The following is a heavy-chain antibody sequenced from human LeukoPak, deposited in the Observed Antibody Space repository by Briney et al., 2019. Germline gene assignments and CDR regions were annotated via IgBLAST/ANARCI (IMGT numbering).Heavy chain of an antibody. J-gene: IGHJ5*02. CDR3: ASFRGLRGFRFNWFDP. V-gene: IGHV4-39*01. CDR1: GSSIRSSYYY. Sequence: PSETLSLTCTVSGSSIRSSYYYWSWIRQPPGKGLEWIGSIYDSGSTYYNPSLKSRVTISVDTSKNQFSLKLSSVTAADTAVYYCASFRGLRGFRFNWFDPWGQGTLVTVSS. CDR2: IYDSGST. D-gene: IGHD5-18*01.